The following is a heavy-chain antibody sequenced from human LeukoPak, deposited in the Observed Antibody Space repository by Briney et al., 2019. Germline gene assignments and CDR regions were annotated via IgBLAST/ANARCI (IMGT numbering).Heavy chain of an antibody. V-gene: IGHV3-30-3*01. CDR2: ISYDGSNK. CDR1: GFTFSSYW. Sequence: GGSLRLSCAASGFTFSSYWMSWVRQAPGKGLEWVAVISYDGSNKYYADSVKGRFTISRDNSKNTLYLQMNSLRAEDTAVYYCARETTVDVWGQGTTVTVSS. CDR3: ARETTVDV. J-gene: IGHJ6*02.